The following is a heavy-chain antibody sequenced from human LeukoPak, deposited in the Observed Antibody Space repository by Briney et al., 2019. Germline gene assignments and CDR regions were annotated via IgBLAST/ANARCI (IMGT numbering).Heavy chain of an antibody. CDR3: ARSQGIDY. CDR2: ISSSSTI. CDR1: GFTFSSYS. Sequence: GGSLRLSCAASGFTFSSYSMNWVRQAPGKGLEWISYISSSSTIYYTDSVKGRFTISRDNAKNSLYLQMNSLRAEDTAVYYCARSQGIDYWGQGTLVTVSS. V-gene: IGHV3-48*01. J-gene: IGHJ4*02.